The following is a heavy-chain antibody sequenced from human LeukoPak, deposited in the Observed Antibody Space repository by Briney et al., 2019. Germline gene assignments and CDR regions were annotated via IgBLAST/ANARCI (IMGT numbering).Heavy chain of an antibody. D-gene: IGHD6-19*01. CDR2: ISGSGGST. Sequence: GGSLRLSCEASGFPVGSYYLTWVRQAPGKGLEWVSAISGSGGSTYYADSVKGRFTISRDNSKNTLYLQMNSLRAEDTAVYYCAKIIAVAEVGDYWGQGTLVTVSS. CDR3: AKIIAVAEVGDY. CDR1: GFPVGSYY. J-gene: IGHJ4*02. V-gene: IGHV3-23*01.